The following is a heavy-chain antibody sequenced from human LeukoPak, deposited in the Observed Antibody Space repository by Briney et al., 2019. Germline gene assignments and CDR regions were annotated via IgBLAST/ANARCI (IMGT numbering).Heavy chain of an antibody. D-gene: IGHD6-13*01. CDR2: IIPIFGTA. J-gene: IGHJ4*02. Sequence: SVKVSCKASGGTFSSYAISWVRQAPGQGLEWMGGIIPIFGTANYAQKFQGRVTITADESTSTAYMELRSLRSDDTAVYYCARDLRAAAGTADYWGQGTLVTVSS. CDR3: ARDLRAAAGTADY. CDR1: GGTFSSYA. V-gene: IGHV1-69*13.